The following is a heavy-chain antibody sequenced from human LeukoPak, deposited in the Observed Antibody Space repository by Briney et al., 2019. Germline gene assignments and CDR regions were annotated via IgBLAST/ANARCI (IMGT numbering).Heavy chain of an antibody. CDR1: GFTFSSYA. V-gene: IGHV3-64*01. CDR2: ISSNGGST. CDR3: ARGPAAGNLLGY. D-gene: IGHD6-19*01. Sequence: GGSLRLSCAASGFTFSSYAMHWVRQAPGEGLEYVSAISSNGGSTYYANSVKGRFTISRDNSKNTLYLQMGSLRAEGMAVYYCARGPAAGNLLGYWGQGALVTVSS. J-gene: IGHJ4*02.